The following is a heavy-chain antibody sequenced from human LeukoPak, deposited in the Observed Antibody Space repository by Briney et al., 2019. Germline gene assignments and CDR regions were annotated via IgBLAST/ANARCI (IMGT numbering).Heavy chain of an antibody. D-gene: IGHD2-15*01. CDR2: IYSGGST. V-gene: IGHV3-66*01. CDR1: GFTVSSNY. CDR3: AREGCSGGSCYDY. J-gene: IGHJ4*02. Sequence: GGSLRLSCAASGFTVSSNYMSWVRQAPGQGLEWVSVIYSGGSTYYADSVKGRFTISRDNSKNTLYLQMNSLRAEDTAVYYCAREGCSGGSCYDYWGQGTLVTVSS.